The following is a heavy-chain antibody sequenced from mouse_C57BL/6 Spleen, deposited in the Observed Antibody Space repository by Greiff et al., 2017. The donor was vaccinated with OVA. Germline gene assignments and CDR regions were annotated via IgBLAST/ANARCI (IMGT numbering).Heavy chain of an antibody. V-gene: IGHV1-19*01. D-gene: IGHD2-5*01. CDR2: INPYNGGT. Sequence: VQLQQSGPVLVKPGASVKMSCKASGYTFTDYYMNWVKQSHGKSLEWIGVINPYNGGTSYNQKFKGKATLTVDKSSSTAYMELNSLTSEDSAVYYCARSGSNYYFDYWGQGTTLTVSS. J-gene: IGHJ2*01. CDR3: ARSGSNYYFDY. CDR1: GYTFTDYY.